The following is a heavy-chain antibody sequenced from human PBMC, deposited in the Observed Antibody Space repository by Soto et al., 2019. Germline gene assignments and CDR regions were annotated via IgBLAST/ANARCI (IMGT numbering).Heavy chain of an antibody. Sequence: SVKVSCKASGGSFSSYAISWVRQAPGQGLEWMGGIIPIFGTANYAQKFQGRVTITADESTSTAYMELSSLRSEDTAVYYCARVVTAILGWFDPWGQGTLVTVSS. CDR3: ARVVTAILGWFDP. J-gene: IGHJ5*02. V-gene: IGHV1-69*13. D-gene: IGHD2-21*02. CDR2: IIPIFGTA. CDR1: GGSFSSYA.